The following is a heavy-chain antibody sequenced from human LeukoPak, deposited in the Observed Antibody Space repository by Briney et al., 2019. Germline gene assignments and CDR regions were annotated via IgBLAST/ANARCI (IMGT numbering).Heavy chain of an antibody. Sequence: GGSLRLSCAASGFTFSAYGMHWVRQAPGKGLEWVAVIWRDGSNENYPDSVKGRFTISRDNSKNTLFLQMNSLRTEDTAVYYCVRDFGARPFDIWGQGTMVTVSS. CDR3: VRDFGARPFDI. V-gene: IGHV3-33*01. CDR2: IWRDGSNE. J-gene: IGHJ3*02. D-gene: IGHD3-10*01. CDR1: GFTFSAYG.